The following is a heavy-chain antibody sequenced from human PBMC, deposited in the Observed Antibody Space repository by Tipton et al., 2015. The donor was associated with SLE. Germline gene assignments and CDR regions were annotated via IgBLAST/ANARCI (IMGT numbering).Heavy chain of an antibody. Sequence: TLSLTCTVSGGSMSSLYWSWIRQSPGKGLEWIGYVYYNGNTNYNPSLKSRLTISVDVPKDQFSLKLSSVTAADTAVYYCATDRGKGYNWDHWGQGILVTVSS. D-gene: IGHD5-24*01. CDR2: VYYNGNT. CDR3: ATDRGKGYNWDH. V-gene: IGHV4-59*11. CDR1: GGSMSSLY. J-gene: IGHJ4*02.